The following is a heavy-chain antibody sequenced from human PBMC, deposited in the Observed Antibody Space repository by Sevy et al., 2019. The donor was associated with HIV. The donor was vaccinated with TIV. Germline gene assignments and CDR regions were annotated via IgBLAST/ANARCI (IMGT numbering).Heavy chain of an antibody. J-gene: IGHJ6*03. CDR1: GFTFSSYA. V-gene: IGHV3-30-3*01. CDR3: ARDLPPGDYYYMDV. Sequence: GGSLRLSCVASGFTFSSYAMHWVRQAPGKGLEWVAVISYDGSNKYYADSVKGRFTISRDNSENTLYLQMNSLRAEDTAVYYCARDLPPGDYYYMDVWGKGTTVTVSS. CDR2: ISYDGSNK. D-gene: IGHD3-10*01.